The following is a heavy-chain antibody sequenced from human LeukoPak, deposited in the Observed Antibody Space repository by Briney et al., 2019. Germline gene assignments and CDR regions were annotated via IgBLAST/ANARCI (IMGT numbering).Heavy chain of an antibody. Sequence: SETLSLTCGVSGESFSGYYYNWIRQAPGKGLEWIGEINHSGSTNYNPSLKSRVTISVDTSNNQFSLKLSTVTAAYTAAYYCSRFYNSPGEEMDVWVKGTTVTISS. CDR3: SRFYNSPGEEMDV. J-gene: IGHJ6*04. CDR2: INHSGST. V-gene: IGHV4-34*01. D-gene: IGHD3-10*01. CDR1: GESFSGYY.